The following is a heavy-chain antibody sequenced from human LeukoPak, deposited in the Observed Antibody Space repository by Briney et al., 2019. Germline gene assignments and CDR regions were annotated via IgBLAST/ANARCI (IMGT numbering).Heavy chain of an antibody. CDR3: TRAPHPRCSSSGCYLDY. J-gene: IGHJ4*02. CDR2: IQAKAYGGAT. V-gene: IGHV3-49*04. Sequence: GRSLRLSCSTSGFTFGNYAMSWVRQAPGKGLEWVGFIQAKAYGGATKYAASVNGRFSISRDDSQSIANLQMNDLKTEDTAVYYCTRAPHPRCSSSGCYLDYWGQGTLVTVSS. CDR1: GFTFGNYA. D-gene: IGHD2-2*01.